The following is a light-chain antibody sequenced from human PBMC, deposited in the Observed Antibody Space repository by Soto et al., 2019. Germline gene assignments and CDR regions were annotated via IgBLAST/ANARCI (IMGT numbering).Light chain of an antibody. CDR3: QVWDTTSDHFV. CDR2: DDR. V-gene: IGLV3-21*02. J-gene: IGLJ1*01. Sequence: SYELSQPPSVSVAPGQTARITCGGNNIGSYNVHWYQQKPGLAPVLVVYDDRDRPSGIPERFSGSNSGNTAALTISRVEAGDEADYYCQVWDTTSDHFVFGTGTKGTVL. CDR1: NIGSYN.